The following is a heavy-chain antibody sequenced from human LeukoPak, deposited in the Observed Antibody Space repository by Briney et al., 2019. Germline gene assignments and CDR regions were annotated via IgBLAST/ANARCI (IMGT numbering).Heavy chain of an antibody. D-gene: IGHD4-23*01. J-gene: IGHJ4*02. Sequence: ASVKVSCKASGYTFTSYGISWVRQAPGQGLEWVGWISAYNGNTNYAQKLQGRVTMTTDTSTSTAYVELRSLRSDDTAVYYCASGYGGSWFDYWGQGTLVTVSS. CDR3: ASGYGGSWFDY. CDR2: ISAYNGNT. CDR1: GYTFTSYG. V-gene: IGHV1-18*01.